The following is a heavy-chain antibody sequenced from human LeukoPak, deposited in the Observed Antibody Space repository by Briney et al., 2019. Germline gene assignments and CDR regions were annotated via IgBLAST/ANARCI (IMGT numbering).Heavy chain of an antibody. CDR2: IYDSGST. J-gene: IGHJ2*01. D-gene: IGHD5-18*01. CDR1: GGSISSYY. Sequence: PSETLSLTCTVSGGSISSYYWSWIRQPPGKGLEWIGYIYDSGSTNYNPSLKSRITISVDTSKNQFSLKLSSVTAADTAVYYCARLQPWIQLWAFFDLWGRGTLVTVSS. CDR3: ARLQPWIQLWAFFDL. V-gene: IGHV4-59*01.